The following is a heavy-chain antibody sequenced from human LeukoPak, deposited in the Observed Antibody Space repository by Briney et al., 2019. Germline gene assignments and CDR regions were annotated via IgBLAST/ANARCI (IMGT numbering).Heavy chain of an antibody. D-gene: IGHD2-2*01. CDR3: ASRSTPRYYYGMDV. J-gene: IGHJ6*02. CDR1: GGSISSGGYY. CDR2: IYYSGST. Sequence: SETLSLTCTVSGGSISSGGYYWSWIRQHPGKGLEWIGYIYYSGSTYYNPSLKSRVTISVDTSKNQFSLKLSSVTAADTAVYYCASRSTPRYYYGMDVWGQGTTVTVSS. V-gene: IGHV4-31*03.